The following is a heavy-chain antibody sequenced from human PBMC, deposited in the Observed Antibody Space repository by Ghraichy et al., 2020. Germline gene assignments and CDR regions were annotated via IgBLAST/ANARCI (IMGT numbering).Heavy chain of an antibody. Sequence: ASVKVPCKASGYTFTGYYMHWVRQAPGQGLEWMGWINPNSGGTNYAQKFQGRVTMTRDTSISTAYMELSRLRSDDTAVYYCARDYGWIQLWSNYGMDVWGQGTTVTVSS. J-gene: IGHJ6*02. CDR2: INPNSGGT. D-gene: IGHD5-18*01. V-gene: IGHV1-2*02. CDR3: ARDYGWIQLWSNYGMDV. CDR1: GYTFTGYY.